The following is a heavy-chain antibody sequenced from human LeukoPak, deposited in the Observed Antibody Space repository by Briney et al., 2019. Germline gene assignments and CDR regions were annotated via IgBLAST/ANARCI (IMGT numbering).Heavy chain of an antibody. V-gene: IGHV1-2*02. J-gene: IGHJ3*02. CDR2: INPYSGGT. Sequence: GASVKVSCKASGYTFTGYYMHWVRQAPGQGLEWMGWINPYSGGTNYAQKFQGRVTITRDTSISTAYMELSRLRSDDTAVYYCASSVSGGSSYDAFDIWGQGTMVTVSS. D-gene: IGHD2-15*01. CDR1: GYTFTGYY. CDR3: ASSVSGGSSYDAFDI.